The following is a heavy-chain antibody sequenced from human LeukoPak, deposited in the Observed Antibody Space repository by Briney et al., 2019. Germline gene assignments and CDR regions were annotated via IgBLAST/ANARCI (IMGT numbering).Heavy chain of an antibody. CDR1: GFTFSDPY. D-gene: IGHD4-17*01. CDR2: ISGSGTDI. J-gene: IGHJ4*02. CDR3: ARDWYGR. Sequence: GGSLRLSCEASGFTFSDPYMSWIRQAPGKGLECLSYISGSGTDINYADSVRGRFTISRDNAKNLLYLQMNDLRVEDTAVYYCARDWYGRWGQGTLVTVSS. V-gene: IGHV3-11*04.